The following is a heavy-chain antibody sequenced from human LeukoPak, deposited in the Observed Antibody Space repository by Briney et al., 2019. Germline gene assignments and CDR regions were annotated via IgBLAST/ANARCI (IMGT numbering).Heavy chain of an antibody. D-gene: IGHD3-10*01. CDR1: GFTFSSYG. CDR2: ISYDGSNK. CDR3: AKDQAQLLWFGELSPMDV. J-gene: IGHJ6*02. Sequence: GRSLRLSCAASGFTFSSYGMHWVRQAPGKGLEWVAVISYDGSNKYYADSVKGRFTISRDNSKNTLYLQMNSLRAEDTAVYYCAKDQAQLLWFGELSPMDVWGQGTTVTVSS. V-gene: IGHV3-30*18.